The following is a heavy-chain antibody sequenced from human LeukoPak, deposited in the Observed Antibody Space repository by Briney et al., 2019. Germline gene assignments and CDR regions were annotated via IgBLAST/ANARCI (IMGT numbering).Heavy chain of an antibody. CDR3: AGNYDILTGVDY. V-gene: IGHV4-4*07. CDR1: GGSISSYY. Sequence: SETLSLTCTVSGGSISSYYWSWVRQPAGKGLEWIGRIYTSGITNYNPSLKSRVTMPVDTSKNQFSLKLSSVTAADTAVYYCAGNYDILTGVDYWGQGTLVTVSS. CDR2: IYTSGIT. J-gene: IGHJ4*02. D-gene: IGHD3-9*01.